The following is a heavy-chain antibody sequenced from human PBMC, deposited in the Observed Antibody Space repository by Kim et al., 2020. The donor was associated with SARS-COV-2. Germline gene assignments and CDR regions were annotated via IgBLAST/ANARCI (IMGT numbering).Heavy chain of an antibody. CDR1: GFSFGNYD. CDR3: ARSVYPFSTTWYGWAFDI. V-gene: IGHV3-13*04. CDR2: IGTAGDT. D-gene: IGHD2-2*01. J-gene: IGHJ3*02. Sequence: GGSLRLSCAASGFSFGNYDMHWVRQRKGKGPEWVSTIGTAGDTFYSGSVKGRFSISRDNAKNSLYLQMNSLRAGDTALYYCARSVYPFSTTWYGWAFDIWGQGTMVTVSS.